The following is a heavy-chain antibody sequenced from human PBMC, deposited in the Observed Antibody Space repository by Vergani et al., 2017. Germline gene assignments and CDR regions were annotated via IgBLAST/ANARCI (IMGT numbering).Heavy chain of an antibody. V-gene: IGHV4-39*07. CDR3: ARGWRYCSGGSCYFWFDP. CDR2: IYYSGST. Sequence: QLQLQESGPGLVKPSETLSLTCTVSGGSISSSSYYWGWIRQPPGKGLEWIGSIYYSGSTYYNPSLKSRVHIAVDTSKNQFSLKLRSVTAADTAVYYCARGWRYCSGGSCYFWFDPWGQGTLVTVSS. J-gene: IGHJ5*02. D-gene: IGHD2-15*01. CDR1: GGSISSSSYY.